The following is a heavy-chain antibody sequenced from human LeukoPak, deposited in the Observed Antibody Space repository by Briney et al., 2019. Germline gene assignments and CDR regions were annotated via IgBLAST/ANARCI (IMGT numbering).Heavy chain of an antibody. CDR3: ARDGPRSSGYPDN. D-gene: IGHD3-22*01. CDR2: IYTSGST. J-gene: IGHJ4*02. CDR1: GGSISSGSYY. V-gene: IGHV4-61*02. Sequence: SETLSLTCTASGGSISSGSYYWSWIRQPAGKGLEWIGRIYTSGSTNYNPSLKSRVTISVDTSKNQFSLKLSSVTAADTAVYYCARDGPRSSGYPDNWGQGALVTVSS.